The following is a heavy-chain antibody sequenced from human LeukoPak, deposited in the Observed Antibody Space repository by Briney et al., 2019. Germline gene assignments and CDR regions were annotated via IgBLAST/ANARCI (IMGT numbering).Heavy chain of an antibody. CDR2: ISGSGGST. J-gene: IGHJ4*02. CDR3: ARDQDRPINYDFWSGYPTPDY. CDR1: GFTFSSYA. D-gene: IGHD3-3*01. Sequence: PGGSLRLSCAASGFTFSSYAMSWVRQAPGKGLEWVSAISGSGGSTYYADSVKGRFTISRDNSKNTLYLQMNSLRAEDTAVYYCARDQDRPINYDFWSGYPTPDYWGQGTLVTVSS. V-gene: IGHV3-23*01.